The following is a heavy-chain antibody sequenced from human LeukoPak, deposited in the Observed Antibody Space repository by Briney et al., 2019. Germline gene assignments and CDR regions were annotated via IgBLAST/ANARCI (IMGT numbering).Heavy chain of an antibody. CDR1: GGSISSGGYY. J-gene: IGHJ6*02. D-gene: IGHD3-22*01. Sequence: PSQTLSLTCTVSGGSISSGGYYWSWIRQHPGKGLEWIGYIYYSGSTYYNPSLKSRVTISVDTSKNQFSLKLSSVTAADTAVYYCARYYYDSSGYRRDYYYYGMDVWGQGTTVTVCS. CDR3: ARYYYDSSGYRRDYYYYGMDV. V-gene: IGHV4-31*03. CDR2: IYYSGST.